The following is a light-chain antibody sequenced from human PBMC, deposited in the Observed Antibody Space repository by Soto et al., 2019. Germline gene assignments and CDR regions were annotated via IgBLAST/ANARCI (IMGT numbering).Light chain of an antibody. CDR3: SSYTSISTWV. V-gene: IGLV2-14*03. J-gene: IGLJ3*02. CDR1: SSDIGGYEY. Sequence: QSALTQPASVSGSPGQSITLSCAGTSSDIGGYEYVSWYQHHPGKAPKLMIYDVSNRPSGVSNRFSGSKSGNTASLTISGLQADDEADYYCSSYTSISTWVFGGGTKLTVL. CDR2: DVS.